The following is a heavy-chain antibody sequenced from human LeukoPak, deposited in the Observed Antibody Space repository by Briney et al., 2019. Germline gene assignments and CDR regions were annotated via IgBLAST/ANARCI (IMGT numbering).Heavy chain of an antibody. J-gene: IGHJ4*02. CDR2: IKRKSDGGTP. CDR1: GFTFSSYE. D-gene: IGHD3-10*01. CDR3: ATDLGGYYSGSGSYWGSLDY. Sequence: GGSLRLSCAASGFTFSSYEMNWVRQAPGKGLEWVGRIKRKSDGGTPDNAAPVEGRFTISRDDSKNTLYLQMNSLKIEDTAMYYCATDLGGYYSGSGSYWGSLDYWGQGTVVTVSS. V-gene: IGHV3-15*01.